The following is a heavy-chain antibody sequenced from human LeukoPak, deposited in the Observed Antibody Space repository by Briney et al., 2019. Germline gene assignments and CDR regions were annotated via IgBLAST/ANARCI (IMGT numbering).Heavy chain of an antibody. CDR3: ARDKERDGYNSGFDY. CDR1: GGSISSGDSY. J-gene: IGHJ4*02. CDR2: IYYSGTT. D-gene: IGHD5-24*01. Sequence: SETLSLTCTVSGGSISSGDSYWSWIRQPPGKGLEWIGYIYYSGTTYYNPSLKSRVTISVDTSKNQFSLKLSSVTAADTAVYFCARDKERDGYNSGFDYWGQGTLVTVSS. V-gene: IGHV4-30-4*01.